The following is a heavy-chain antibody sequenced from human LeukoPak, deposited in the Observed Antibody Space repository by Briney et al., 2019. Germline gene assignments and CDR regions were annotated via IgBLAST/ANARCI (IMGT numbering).Heavy chain of an antibody. J-gene: IGHJ4*02. V-gene: IGHV1-18*01. Sequence: GASVKVSCKASGYTFTSYGISWVRQAPGQGLEWMGWISAYNGNTNYAQKLQGRVTMTTDTSTSTAYMELRSLRSDDTAVYYCARSRSGDPLYYFDYWGQGTLVTVSS. CDR2: ISAYNGNT. D-gene: IGHD6-19*01. CDR3: ARSRSGDPLYYFDY. CDR1: GYTFTSYG.